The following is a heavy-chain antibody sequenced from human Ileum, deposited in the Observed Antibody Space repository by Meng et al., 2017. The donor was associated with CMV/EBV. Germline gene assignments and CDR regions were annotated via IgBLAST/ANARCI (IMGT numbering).Heavy chain of an antibody. CDR1: GYVFANDL. CDR2: VNPNNGDT. Sequence: QVHMVQSGPDVRKPGASIKVSCKTSGYVFANDLISWVRQAPGQGLECMGWVNPNNGDTKYAQKFQGRVAMTTDTSTSTAYMELRSLTSDDTAVYYCARHGYYSTGWSFWGQGTLVTVSS. D-gene: IGHD6-19*01. J-gene: IGHJ4*02. CDR3: ARHGYYSTGWSF. V-gene: IGHV1-18*04.